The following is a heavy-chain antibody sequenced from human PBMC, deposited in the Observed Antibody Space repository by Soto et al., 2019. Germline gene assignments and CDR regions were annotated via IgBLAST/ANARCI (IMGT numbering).Heavy chain of an antibody. CDR3: ARGPSAAAPLSDWYFDL. V-gene: IGHV3-48*02. J-gene: IGHJ2*01. Sequence: GSLRLSRTASGFTFSSYSMNWVRQAPGKGLEWVSYISSGSYNIYYADSVKGRFTISRDNAKDSLYLQMSSLRDDDTAVYYCARGPSAAAPLSDWYFDLWGRGTLVTVSS. CDR2: ISSGSYNI. D-gene: IGHD2-2*01. CDR1: GFTFSSYS.